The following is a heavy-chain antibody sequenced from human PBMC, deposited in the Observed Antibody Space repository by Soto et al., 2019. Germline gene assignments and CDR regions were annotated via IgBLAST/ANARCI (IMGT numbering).Heavy chain of an antibody. Sequence: ASVKVSCKASGYTFTSYGISWVRQAPGQGLEWMGWISAYNGNTNYAQKLRDRVTMTTDTSTSTAYMELRSLRSDDTAVYYCARELGGSYYFPTGPWGQGTLVTVSS. V-gene: IGHV1-18*01. CDR1: GYTFTSYG. CDR2: ISAYNGNT. J-gene: IGHJ5*02. D-gene: IGHD1-26*01. CDR3: ARELGGSYYFPTGP.